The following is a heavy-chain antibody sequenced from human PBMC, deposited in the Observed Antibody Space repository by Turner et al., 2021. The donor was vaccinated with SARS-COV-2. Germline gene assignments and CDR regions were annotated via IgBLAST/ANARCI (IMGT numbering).Heavy chain of an antibody. J-gene: IGHJ6*02. CDR2: IYYGGST. CDR1: GGSISSSSYY. D-gene: IGHD1-26*01. V-gene: IGHV4-39*01. CDR3: AGEVVVLTTTHYGMDV. Sequence: QLQLQESGPGLVKPSETLSLTCTVSGGSISSSSYYWGWIRQPPGKGLEWIGRIYYGGSTYYNPSLKSRVTISVDTSKNQFSLKLSSVTAADTAVYYCAGEVVVLTTTHYGMDVWGQGTTVTVSS.